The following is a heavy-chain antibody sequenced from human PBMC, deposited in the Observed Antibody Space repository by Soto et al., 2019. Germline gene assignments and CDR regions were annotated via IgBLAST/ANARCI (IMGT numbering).Heavy chain of an antibody. Sequence: GGSLRLSCAASGFTFSSYAMHWVRQAPGKGLEWVAVISYDGSNKYYADSVKGRFTISRDNSKNTLYLQMNSLKTEDTAVYYCTTEEGDGDYGDYYYGMDVWGQGTTVTVSS. CDR3: TTEEGDGDYGDYYYGMDV. D-gene: IGHD4-17*01. J-gene: IGHJ6*02. V-gene: IGHV3-30-3*01. CDR1: GFTFSSYA. CDR2: ISYDGSNK.